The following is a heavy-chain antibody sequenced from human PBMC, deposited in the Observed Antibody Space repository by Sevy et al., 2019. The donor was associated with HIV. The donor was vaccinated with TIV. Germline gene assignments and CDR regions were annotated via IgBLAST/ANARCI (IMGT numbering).Heavy chain of an antibody. D-gene: IGHD3-22*01. J-gene: IGHJ5*02. CDR1: GGSFSGYY. CDR2: INHSGST. V-gene: IGHV4-34*01. CDR3: ARGMYYYDSSGYRFDP. Sequence: SETLSLTCAVYGGSFSGYYWSWIRQPPGKGLEWIGEINHSGSTNYNPSLKIRVTISVDTSKNQFSLKLSSVTAADTAVYYCARGMYYYDSSGYRFDPWGQGTLVTVSS.